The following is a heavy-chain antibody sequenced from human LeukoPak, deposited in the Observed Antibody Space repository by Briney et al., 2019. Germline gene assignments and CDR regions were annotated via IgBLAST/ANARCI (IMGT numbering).Heavy chain of an antibody. V-gene: IGHV3-21*01. CDR2: ISSSSSYI. CDR3: ASPYDSSGYYCGY. J-gene: IGHJ4*02. D-gene: IGHD3-22*01. Sequence: XVXSISSSSSYIYCADSVKGRFTISRDNAKNSLYLQMNSLRAEDTAVYYCASPYDSSGYYCGYWGQGTLVTVSS.